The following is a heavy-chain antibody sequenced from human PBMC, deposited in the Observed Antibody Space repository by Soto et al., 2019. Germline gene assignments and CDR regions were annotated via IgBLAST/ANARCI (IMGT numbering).Heavy chain of an antibody. J-gene: IGHJ3*02. V-gene: IGHV3-23*01. D-gene: IGHD1-7*01. CDR3: AKDDSNNWKYDAFDI. Sequence: GGSLRLSCAASGFTFSSYAMSWVRQAPGKGLEWVSAISGSGGSTYYADSVKGRFTISRDNTKNTLYLQMNSLRAEDTDVYYCAKDDSNNWKYDAFDIWGQGTMVTVSS. CDR1: GFTFSSYA. CDR2: ISGSGGST.